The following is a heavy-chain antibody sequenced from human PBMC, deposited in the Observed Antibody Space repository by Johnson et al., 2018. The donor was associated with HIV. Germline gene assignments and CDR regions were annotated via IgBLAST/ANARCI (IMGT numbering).Heavy chain of an antibody. CDR3: TGAFDI. V-gene: IGHV3-15*01. J-gene: IGHJ3*02. Sequence: VQLVESGGGVVQPGRSLRLSCAAYGFTFSTFGMHWVRQAPGKGLEWVGRIKSQTDGGTTDYAAPVKGRFTISRDDSKNTLYQQMNSLKTEDTAVYYCTGAFDIWGQGTMVTVSS. CDR2: IKSQTDGGTT. CDR1: GFTFSTFG.